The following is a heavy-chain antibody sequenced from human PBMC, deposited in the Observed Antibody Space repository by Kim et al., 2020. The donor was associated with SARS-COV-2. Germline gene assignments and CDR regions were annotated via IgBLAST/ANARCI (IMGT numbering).Heavy chain of an antibody. CDR2: FDPEDGET. D-gene: IGHD1-1*01. J-gene: IGHJ4*02. CDR1: GYTLTELS. V-gene: IGHV1-24*01. CDR3: ATGLEPDTYPPYFDY. Sequence: ASVKVSCKVSGYTLTELSMHWVRQAPGKGLEWMGGFDPEDGETIYAQKFQGRVTMTEDTSTDTAYMELSSLRSEDTAVYYCATGLEPDTYPPYFDYWGQGTLVTVSS.